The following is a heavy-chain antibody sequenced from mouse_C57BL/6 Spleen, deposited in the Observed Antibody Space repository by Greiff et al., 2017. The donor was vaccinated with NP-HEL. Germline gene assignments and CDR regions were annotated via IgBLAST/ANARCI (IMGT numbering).Heavy chain of an antibody. CDR3: ARSKGLRPWFAY. CDR2: IDPSDSYT. J-gene: IGHJ3*01. Sequence: VQLQQPGAELVMPGASVKLSCKASGYTFTSYWMHWVKQRPGQGLEWIGEIDPSDSYTNYNQKFKGKSTLTVDKSSSTAYMQLSSLTSEDSAVYYCARSKGLRPWFAYWGQGTLVTVSA. CDR1: GYTFTSYW. V-gene: IGHV1-69*01. D-gene: IGHD2-4*01.